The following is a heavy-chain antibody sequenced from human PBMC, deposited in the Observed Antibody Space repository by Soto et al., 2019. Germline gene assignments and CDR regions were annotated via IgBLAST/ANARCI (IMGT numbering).Heavy chain of an antibody. CDR2: INGGTGDT. Sequence: QVQLVQSGAEVKKPGASVKVSCKVSGYSFTKHAMHWVRQARGQRPEWMGWINGGTGDTGSSQKFQGRVTITRDTSASTAYMDLSSLRSEDTAVYYCARAYDGYFDYWGQGTLVTVSS. V-gene: IGHV1-3*01. J-gene: IGHJ4*02. D-gene: IGHD5-12*01. CDR3: ARAYDGYFDY. CDR1: GYSFTKHA.